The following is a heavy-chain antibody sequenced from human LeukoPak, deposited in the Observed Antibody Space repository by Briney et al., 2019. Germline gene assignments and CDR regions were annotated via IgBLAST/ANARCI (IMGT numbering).Heavy chain of an antibody. J-gene: IGHJ4*02. CDR3: TTDRTPYDFWSGYWPPPLDH. Sequence: GGSLRLSCAASGFTFSNAWMSWVRQAPGNGLEWVGRIKSKTDGGTTDYAAPVKGRFTISRDDSKNTLYLQMNSLKTEDTAVYYCTTDRTPYDFWSGYWPPPLDHWGQGTLVTVSS. CDR1: GFTFSNAW. CDR2: IKSKTDGGTT. D-gene: IGHD3-3*01. V-gene: IGHV3-15*01.